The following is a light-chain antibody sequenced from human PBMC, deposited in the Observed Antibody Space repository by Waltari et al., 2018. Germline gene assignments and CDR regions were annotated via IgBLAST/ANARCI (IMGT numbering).Light chain of an antibody. V-gene: IGLV1-44*01. CDR2: NNY. CDR3: VTWDDSLNGWV. CDR1: HSNIGRNT. Sequence: QSVVTQSPSASGAPGQRVTIPCSGRHSNIGRNTVDWYQQLPGTAPKLLIFNNYQRPSGVPDRFSASKSGTSASLAISGLQSEDEAEYYCVTWDDSLNGWVFGGGTKLAVV. J-gene: IGLJ3*02.